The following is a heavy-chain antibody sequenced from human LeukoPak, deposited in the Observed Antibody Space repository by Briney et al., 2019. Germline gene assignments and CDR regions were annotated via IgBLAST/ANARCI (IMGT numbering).Heavy chain of an antibody. V-gene: IGHV3-33*01. CDR1: GFNFGTYS. J-gene: IGHJ3*02. D-gene: IGHD3-9*01. Sequence: GGSLRLSCAASGFNFGTYSMHWARQAPGKGLEWVAVIWYDGSNEDYVDSVKGRFTISRDNSKNTLYLQMNSLRAEDTAVYYCARSYDTLDAFDIWGQGTMVTVSS. CDR3: ARSYDTLDAFDI. CDR2: IWYDGSNE.